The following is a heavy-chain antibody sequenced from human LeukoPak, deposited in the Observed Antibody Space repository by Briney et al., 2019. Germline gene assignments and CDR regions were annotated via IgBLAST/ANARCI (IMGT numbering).Heavy chain of an antibody. V-gene: IGHV1-18*01. CDR2: ISAYNGNT. J-gene: IGHJ4*02. CDR1: GYTFTRYG. CDR3: ARALHDFWSGYYLDY. D-gene: IGHD3-3*01. Sequence: ASVKVSCKASGYTFTRYGISWVRQAPGQGLEWMGWISAYNGNTNYAQKLQGRVTMTTDTSTSTAYMELRSLRSDDTAVYYCARALHDFWSGYYLDYWGQGTLVTVSS.